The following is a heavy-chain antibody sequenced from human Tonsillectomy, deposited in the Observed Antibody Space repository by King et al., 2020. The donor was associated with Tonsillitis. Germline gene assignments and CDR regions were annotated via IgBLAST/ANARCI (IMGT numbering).Heavy chain of an antibody. V-gene: IGHV3-49*04. J-gene: IGHJ4*02. D-gene: IGHD2-15*01. Sequence: DVQLVESGGGLVQPGRSLRLSCTASGFTFGDYAMSWVRQAPGKGLEWVGFIRSKAYGGTTEYAASVKGRFTISRDDSKSIAYLQMNSLKTEDTAVNYCTRLCPFGGSCKYFDYWGQGTLVTVSS. CDR1: GFTFGDYA. CDR3: TRLCPFGGSCKYFDY. CDR2: IRSKAYGGTT.